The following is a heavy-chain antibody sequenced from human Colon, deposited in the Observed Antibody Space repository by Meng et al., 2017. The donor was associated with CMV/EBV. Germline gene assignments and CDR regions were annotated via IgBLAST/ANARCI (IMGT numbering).Heavy chain of an antibody. J-gene: IGHJ4*02. CDR1: GFTFSNYA. Sequence: VDLGGFGGGWVQVGGSLRLSCEASGFTFSNYAMHWVRQAPGKGLEWVAFIWFDGSSKDYADSVKGRFTISRDNSMNRLYLQVNSLRSEDTAVYYCVKTGTAWQFDFWGQGTLVTVSS. V-gene: IGHV3-30*02. CDR3: VKTGTAWQFDF. CDR2: IWFDGSSK. D-gene: IGHD2-21*02.